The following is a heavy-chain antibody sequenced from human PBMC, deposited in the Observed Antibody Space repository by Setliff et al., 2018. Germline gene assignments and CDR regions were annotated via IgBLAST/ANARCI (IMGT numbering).Heavy chain of an antibody. J-gene: IGHJ3*02. CDR2: INAGNGNT. CDR3: ASCGSSGYYDHDAFDI. CDR1: GYTFTSYA. Sequence: ASVKVSCKASGYTFTSYAMHWVRQAPGQRLEWMGWINAGNGNTKYSQKFQGRVTITRDTSASTAYMELSSLRSEDTAMYYCASCGSSGYYDHDAFDIWGQGTMVTVSS. D-gene: IGHD3-22*01. V-gene: IGHV1-3*01.